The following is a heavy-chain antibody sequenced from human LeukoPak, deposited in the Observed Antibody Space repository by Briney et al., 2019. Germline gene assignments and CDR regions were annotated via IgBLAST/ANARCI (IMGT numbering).Heavy chain of an antibody. D-gene: IGHD3-10*01. V-gene: IGHV3-23*01. CDR2: ISGRAERT. Sequence: PGGSLRLSCAASGFTFSIYAMGWFRQAPGKGLEWVSVISGRAERTYYADSVKGRFTISRDNSMDTLYLQMNSLSTEDTAVYYCAKDQGFYDSGSYSAVSDIWGQGTMVTVSS. CDR3: AKDQGFYDSGSYSAVSDI. CDR1: GFTFSIYA. J-gene: IGHJ3*02.